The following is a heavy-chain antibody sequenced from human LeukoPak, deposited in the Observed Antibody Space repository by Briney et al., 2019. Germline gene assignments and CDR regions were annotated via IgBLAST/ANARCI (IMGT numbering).Heavy chain of an antibody. Sequence: PGGSLRLSCAASGFTFSDYYMSRIRQAPGKGLEWVSYISSSGSTIYYADSVKGRFTISRDNAKNSLYLQMNSLRAEDTAVYYCARGVQVTVGSGYMIWFDPWGQGTLVTVSS. J-gene: IGHJ5*02. CDR2: ISSSGSTI. D-gene: IGHD3-3*01. CDR3: ARGVQVTVGSGYMIWFDP. V-gene: IGHV3-11*01. CDR1: GFTFSDYY.